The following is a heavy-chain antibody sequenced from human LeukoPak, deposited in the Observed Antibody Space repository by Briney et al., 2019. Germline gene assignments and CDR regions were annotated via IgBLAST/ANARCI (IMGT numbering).Heavy chain of an antibody. CDR1: GRSISSGCYY. CDR2: IYTSGST. V-gene: IGHV4-61*02. CDR3: ARRVAWNYGWFDP. Sequence: PSQTLSLTCTVSGRSISSGCYYWSWIRRPGGRGLEWFGRIYTSGSTNYNPSLKSRVTISVDTSKNQFSLKLSSVTAADTAVYYCARRVAWNYGWFDPWGQGTLVTVSS. J-gene: IGHJ5*02. D-gene: IGHD1-7*01.